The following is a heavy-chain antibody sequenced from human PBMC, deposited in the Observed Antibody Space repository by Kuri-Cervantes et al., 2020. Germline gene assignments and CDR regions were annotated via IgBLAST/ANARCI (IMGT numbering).Heavy chain of an antibody. CDR1: GGSFSGYY. D-gene: IGHD3-3*01. CDR3: ARRQASHITIFEVVIKTRYYFDY. CDR2: ISHSGST. J-gene: IGHJ4*02. Sequence: SETLSLTCAVYGGSFSGYYWSWIRQPPGKGLEWIGSISHSGSTYYNPSLKSRVTISKDTSKSQFSLKLSSVTAADTAVYYCARRQASHITIFEVVIKTRYYFDYWGQGTLVTVSS. V-gene: IGHV4-34*01.